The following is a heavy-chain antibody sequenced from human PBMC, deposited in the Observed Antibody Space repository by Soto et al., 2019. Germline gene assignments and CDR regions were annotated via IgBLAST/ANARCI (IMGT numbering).Heavy chain of an antibody. CDR2: IVVGSGNT. CDR1: GFTFTSSA. CDR3: AADEGIAAAGTPWYFDL. Sequence: QMQLVQSGPEVKKPGTSVKVSCKASGFTFTSSAVQWVRQARGQRLEWIGWIVVGSGNTNYAQKFQERVTITRDMSASIXYMELSSLRSEDTAVYYCAADEGIAAAGTPWYFDLWGRGTLVTVSS. D-gene: IGHD6-13*01. J-gene: IGHJ2*01. V-gene: IGHV1-58*01.